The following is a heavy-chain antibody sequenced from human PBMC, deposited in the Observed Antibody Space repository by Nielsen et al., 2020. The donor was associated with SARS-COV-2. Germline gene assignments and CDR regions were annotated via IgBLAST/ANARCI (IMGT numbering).Heavy chain of an antibody. V-gene: IGHV3-9*01. J-gene: IGHJ6*02. Sequence: SLKISCAASGFTFDDYAMHWVRQAPGKGLEWVASINWNSATIGYADSVKGRFTISRDNAKNSLYLQMNSLRAEDTALYYCANGAGDYYYYGMDVWGQGTTVTVSS. D-gene: IGHD4/OR15-4a*01. CDR1: GFTFDDYA. CDR3: ANGAGDYYYYGMDV. CDR2: INWNSATI.